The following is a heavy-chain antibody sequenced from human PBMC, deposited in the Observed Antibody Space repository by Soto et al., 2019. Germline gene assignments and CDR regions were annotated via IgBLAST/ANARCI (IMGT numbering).Heavy chain of an antibody. CDR1: GFTFSSYA. J-gene: IGHJ3*02. D-gene: IGHD3-22*01. V-gene: IGHV3-23*01. CDR3: AKDSEGHYYDSSGYYGDAFDI. CDR2: ISGSGGST. Sequence: EVQLLESGGGLVQPGGSLRLSCAASGFTFSSYAMSWVRQAPGKGLEWVSAISGSGGSTYYADSVKGRFTISRDNSKNTLYLQMNSLRAGDTAVYYCAKDSEGHYYDSSGYYGDAFDIWGQGTMVTVSS.